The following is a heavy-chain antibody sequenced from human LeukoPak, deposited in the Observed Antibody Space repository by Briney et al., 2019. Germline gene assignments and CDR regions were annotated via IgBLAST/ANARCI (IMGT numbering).Heavy chain of an antibody. V-gene: IGHV4-38-2*02. CDR3: ARQTGSGLFILP. D-gene: IGHD3/OR15-3a*01. J-gene: IGHJ4*02. CDR2: IYHSGRT. CDR1: GYSISSGYY. Sequence: SGTLSLTCTVSGYSISSGYYWGWIRQPPGKGLEWIGSIYHSGRTYYNPSLKSRVTISVDTSKSQFSLKLSSVTAADTAVYYCARQTGSGLFILPGGQGTLVTVSS.